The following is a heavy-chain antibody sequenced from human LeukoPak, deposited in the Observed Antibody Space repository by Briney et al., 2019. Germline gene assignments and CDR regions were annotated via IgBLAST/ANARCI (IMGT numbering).Heavy chain of an antibody. V-gene: IGHV4-59*01. J-gene: IGHJ6*02. Sequence: SETLSLTCTVSGGSISSYYWSWIRQPPGKGLEWIGYIYYSGSTNYNPSLKSRVTISVDTSKNQFSLKLSSVTAADTAVYYCARDGRPNYYYYGMDVWGQGTTVTVSS. CDR2: IYYSGST. CDR1: GGSISSYY. CDR3: ARDGRPNYYYYGMDV.